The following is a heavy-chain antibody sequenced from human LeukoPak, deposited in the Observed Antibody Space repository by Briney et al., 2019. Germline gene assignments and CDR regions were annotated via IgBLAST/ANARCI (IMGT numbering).Heavy chain of an antibody. CDR3: AREGGFYRPLDY. CDR2: VHLDGRT. J-gene: IGHJ4*02. D-gene: IGHD6-25*01. V-gene: IGHV4-4*02. Sequence: SETLSLTRGVSGVPVSCTNWWTWIRQPPGKGLEWIGEVHLDGRTNFNPSLKSRLTMSVDLSENHVSLKLTSVTAADTAVYYCAREGGFYRPLDYSGQGTLVTVSS. CDR1: GVPVSCTNW.